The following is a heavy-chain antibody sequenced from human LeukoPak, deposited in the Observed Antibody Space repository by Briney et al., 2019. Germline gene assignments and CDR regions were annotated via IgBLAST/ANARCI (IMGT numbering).Heavy chain of an antibody. CDR3: ARVEYGDYPGDY. CDR2: ISTSGSI. D-gene: IGHD4-17*01. J-gene: IGHJ4*02. V-gene: IGHV3-48*01. CDR1: GFTFSSYS. Sequence: TGGSLRLSCAASGFTFSSYSMSWVRQAPGKGLEWVSYISTSGSIYYADSVKGRFTISRDNAKNSLYLQINSLRAEDTAVYYCARVEYGDYPGDYWGQGTLVTVSS.